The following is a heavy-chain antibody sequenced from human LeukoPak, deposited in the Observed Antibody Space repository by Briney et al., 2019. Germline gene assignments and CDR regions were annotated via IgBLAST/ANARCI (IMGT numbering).Heavy chain of an antibody. Sequence: TGGSLRLSCSVSGFTLSTYVMHWVRQAPGKGLEYVSAISSNGDNTYYADSVKGRFTISRDNSKNTLYLQMSSLRADDTAVYYCVRGTSYWGQGTLVTVSS. J-gene: IGHJ4*02. V-gene: IGHV3-64D*06. CDR1: GFTLSTYV. CDR3: VRGTSY. CDR2: ISSNGDNT.